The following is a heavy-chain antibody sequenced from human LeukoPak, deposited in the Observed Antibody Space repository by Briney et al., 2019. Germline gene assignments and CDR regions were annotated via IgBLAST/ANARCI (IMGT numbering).Heavy chain of an antibody. CDR3: ARDVRNYYDSSGYYLFDY. V-gene: IGHV4-38-2*02. J-gene: IGHJ4*02. Sequence: SETLSLTCTVSGYSISSGYYWGWIRQSPGKGLEWIGNIYHRGSTHYNPSLKSRVTISMDTSKNQFSLKLSSVTAADTAVYYCARDVRNYYDSSGYYLFDYWGQGTLVTVSS. CDR1: GYSISSGYY. CDR2: IYHRGST. D-gene: IGHD3-22*01.